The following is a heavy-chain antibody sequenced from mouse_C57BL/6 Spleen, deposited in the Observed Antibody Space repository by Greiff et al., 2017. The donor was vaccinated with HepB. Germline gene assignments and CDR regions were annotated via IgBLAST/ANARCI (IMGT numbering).Heavy chain of an antibody. CDR3: ARGYGLDY. D-gene: IGHD2-2*01. CDR2: IYPGDGDT. V-gene: IGHV1-82*01. CDR1: GYAFSSSW. J-gene: IGHJ2*01. Sequence: QVQLQQSGPELVKPGASVKISCKASGYAFSSSWMNWVKQRPGKGLEWIGRIYPGDGDTNYNGKFKGKATLTADKSSSTAYMQLSSLTSEDSAVYFCARGYGLDYWGQGTTLTVSS.